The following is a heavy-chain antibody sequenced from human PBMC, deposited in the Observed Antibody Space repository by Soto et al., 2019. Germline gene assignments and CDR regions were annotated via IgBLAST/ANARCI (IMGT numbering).Heavy chain of an antibody. CDR1: GFSISSSSYY. CDR2: IYYSGST. V-gene: IGHV4-39*01. Sequence: PSETLSLTCPVSGFSISSSSYYWGWIRQPPGKGLEWIGSIYYSGSTYYNPSLKSRVTISVDTSKNQFSLKLSSVTAADTAVYYCARHRYYDSSAAPNWFDPWGQGTLVTVSS. CDR3: ARHRYYDSSAAPNWFDP. D-gene: IGHD3-22*01. J-gene: IGHJ5*02.